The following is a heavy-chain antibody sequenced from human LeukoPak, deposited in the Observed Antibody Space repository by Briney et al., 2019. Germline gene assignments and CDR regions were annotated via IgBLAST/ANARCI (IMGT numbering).Heavy chain of an antibody. CDR3: SKIYDNTGYYYFFDS. CDR2: ISGGGANT. CDR1: GFSFNTYG. D-gene: IGHD3-22*01. J-gene: IGHJ4*02. V-gene: IGHV3-23*01. Sequence: GGSLRLSCAASGFSFNTYGMTWVRQAPGKGLEWVSAISGGGANTWYPPSVRGRFTISRDNSKNLLYLQMNTLTADDSAVYYCSKIYDNTGYYYFFDSWGQGTLVTVSS.